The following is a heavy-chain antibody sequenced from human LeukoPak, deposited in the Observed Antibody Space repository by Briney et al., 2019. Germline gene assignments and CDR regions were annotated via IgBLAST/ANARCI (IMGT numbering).Heavy chain of an antibody. V-gene: IGHV4-59*08. CDR2: IYYSGSS. Sequence: SETLSLTCTVSGCSMNSHYWSWIRQPPGKGLEWIGYIYYSGSSNYNPSLESRVTISVDTSKNQFSLKINSENAPHTAVYYCARHQFQLLVNDDAFDVWGQGTMVTVSS. D-gene: IGHD2-2*01. CDR3: ARHQFQLLVNDDAFDV. J-gene: IGHJ3*01. CDR1: GCSMNSHY.